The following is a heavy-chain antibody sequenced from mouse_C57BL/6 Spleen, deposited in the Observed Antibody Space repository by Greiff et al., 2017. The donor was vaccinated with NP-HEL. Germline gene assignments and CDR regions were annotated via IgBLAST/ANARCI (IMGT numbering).Heavy chain of an antibody. CDR3: SLYYYGSSYYFDY. V-gene: IGHV6-3*01. D-gene: IGHD1-1*01. Sequence: DVHLVESGGGLVQPGGSMKLSCVASGFTFSNYWMNWVRQSPEKGLEWVAQIRLKSDNYATHYAESVKGRFTISRDDSKSSVYLQMNNLRAEDTGIYYCSLYYYGSSYYFDYWGQGTTLTVSS. CDR1: GFTFSNYW. J-gene: IGHJ2*01. CDR2: IRLKSDNYAT.